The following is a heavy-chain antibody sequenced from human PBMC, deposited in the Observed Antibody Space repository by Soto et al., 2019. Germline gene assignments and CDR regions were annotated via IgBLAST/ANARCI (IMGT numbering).Heavy chain of an antibody. CDR1: GFTFSSYS. D-gene: IGHD3-22*01. CDR2: ISSSSSYI. CDR3: ARAPYYYDSSGYWAY. Sequence: PGGSLRLSCTGSGFTFSSYSMNWVRQAPGKGLEWVSSISSSSSYIYYADSVKGRFTISRDNAKNSLYLQMNSLRAEDTAVYYYARAPYYYDSSGYWAYWGQGTLVTVSS. V-gene: IGHV3-21*01. J-gene: IGHJ4*02.